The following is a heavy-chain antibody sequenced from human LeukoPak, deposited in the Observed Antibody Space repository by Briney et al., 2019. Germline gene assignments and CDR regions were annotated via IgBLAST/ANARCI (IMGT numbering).Heavy chain of an antibody. CDR2: ISTYSTNT. Sequence: ASVKVSCKASGYTFTSYGISWVRQAPGQGLEWMGWISTYSTNTNYAQKLQGRVTMTTDTSTGTAYMEMKSLRSDDSAVYYCATVQGIAAAGTLAHDAFDIWGQGTMVTVSS. J-gene: IGHJ3*02. CDR3: ATVQGIAAAGTLAHDAFDI. CDR1: GYTFTSYG. V-gene: IGHV1-18*01. D-gene: IGHD6-13*01.